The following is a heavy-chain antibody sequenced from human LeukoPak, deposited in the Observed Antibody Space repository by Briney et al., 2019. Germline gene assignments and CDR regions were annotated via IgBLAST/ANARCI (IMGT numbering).Heavy chain of an antibody. J-gene: IGHJ5*02. CDR2: INSDGSST. Sequence: PGGSLRLSCAASGFTFSSYWMHWVRQAPGKGLVWVSRINSDGSSTSYADSVKGRFTISRDNAKNTLYLQMNSLRAEDTAVYHCARAASSGWSGGNWFDPWGQGTLVTVSS. D-gene: IGHD6-19*01. V-gene: IGHV3-74*01. CDR1: GFTFSSYW. CDR3: ARAASSGWSGGNWFDP.